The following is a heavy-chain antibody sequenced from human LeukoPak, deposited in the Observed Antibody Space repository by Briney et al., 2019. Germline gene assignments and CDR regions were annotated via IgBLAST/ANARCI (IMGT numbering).Heavy chain of an antibody. V-gene: IGHV3-23*01. J-gene: IGHJ4*02. CDR1: GFTFSYYV. CDR3: ARLWTTTQPGGDY. D-gene: IGHD4-17*01. Sequence: PGGSLRLSCAASGFTFSYYVMNWVRQAPGKGLEWVSSTTGDSAYTYYADSVKGRFIISRDNSKSPLYLHMSSLRAEDTAVYYCARLWTTTQPGGDYWGQGTLVTVSS. CDR2: TTGDSAYT.